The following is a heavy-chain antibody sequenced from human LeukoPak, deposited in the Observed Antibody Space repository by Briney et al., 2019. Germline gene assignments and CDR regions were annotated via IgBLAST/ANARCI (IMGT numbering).Heavy chain of an antibody. CDR2: ISGGGGDI. CDR1: GIIFSSYD. V-gene: IGHV3-23*01. CDR3: AEDTGAYYDILTGYYPFDY. D-gene: IGHD3-9*01. J-gene: IGHJ4*02. Sequence: GGSLRLSCAASGIIFSSYDMSWVRQAPGKGLEWVSTISGGGGDIYYADSVKGRFTISRDNSKNTLYLQMNSLRAEDTAVYYCAEDTGAYYDILTGYYPFDYWGQGTLVTFSS.